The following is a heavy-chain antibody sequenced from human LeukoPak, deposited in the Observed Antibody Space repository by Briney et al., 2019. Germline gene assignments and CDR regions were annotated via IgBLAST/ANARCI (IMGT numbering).Heavy chain of an antibody. Sequence: ASVKVSCKASGFTLTKQGISWLRQAPGQGLEWMGWISANNGNTDYAQNFQGRVTMTTHPSTRPDYMELRSLRSEVAAVFYYAKWKDASAWPTLRDDWVQGTRVTVSS. J-gene: IGHJ4*02. D-gene: IGHD1-1*01. CDR1: GFTLTKQG. CDR2: ISANNGNT. V-gene: IGHV1-18*01. CDR3: AKWKDASAWPTLRDD.